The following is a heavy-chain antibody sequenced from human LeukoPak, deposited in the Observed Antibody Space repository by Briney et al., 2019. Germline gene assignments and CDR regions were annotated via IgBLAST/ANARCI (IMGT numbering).Heavy chain of an antibody. D-gene: IGHD1-26*01. Sequence: ETLSLTCTVSGGSIDTYYWNWIRQPPGKGLEWIGYVFHTGSTNYNPSLKSRVTISVDTSKNQFSLKLSSVTAADTAVYYCAREGPVGATLYWYFDLWGRGTLVTVSS. CDR2: VFHTGST. J-gene: IGHJ2*01. CDR3: AREGPVGATLYWYFDL. CDR1: GGSIDTYY. V-gene: IGHV4-59*12.